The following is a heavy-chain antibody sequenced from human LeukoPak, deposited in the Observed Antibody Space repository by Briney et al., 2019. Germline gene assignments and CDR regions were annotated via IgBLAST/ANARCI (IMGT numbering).Heavy chain of an antibody. D-gene: IGHD4-17*01. CDR3: ARHGYGDYVLYYYGMDV. CDR1: GGSISSYY. J-gene: IGHJ6*02. CDR2: IYYSGST. Sequence: PSETLSLTCTVSGGSISSYYLSWIRQPPGKGLEWIGYIYYSGSTNYNPSLKSRVTISVDTSKNQFSLKLSSVTAADTAVYYCARHGYGDYVLYYYGMDVWGQGTTVTVSS. V-gene: IGHV4-59*08.